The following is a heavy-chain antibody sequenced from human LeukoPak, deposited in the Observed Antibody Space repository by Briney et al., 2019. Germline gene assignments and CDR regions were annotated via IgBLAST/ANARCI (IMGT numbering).Heavy chain of an antibody. CDR3: AKTPRVVVPAYLDY. J-gene: IGHJ4*02. Sequence: GGSLRLSCAASGFTFSSYAMSWVRQAPGKGLEWVSAISGSGGSTYYADSVKGRFTISRDNPKNTLYLQMNSLRAEDTAVYYCAKTPRVVVPAYLDYWGQGTLVTVSS. CDR2: ISGSGGST. D-gene: IGHD2-2*01. V-gene: IGHV3-23*01. CDR1: GFTFSSYA.